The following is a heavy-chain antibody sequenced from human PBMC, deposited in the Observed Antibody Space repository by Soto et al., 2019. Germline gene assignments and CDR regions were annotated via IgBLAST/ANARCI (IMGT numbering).Heavy chain of an antibody. CDR3: AKVLYGSGSYYHFDY. Sequence: EVQLLESGGGLVQPGGSLRLSCAASGFTFSSYAMSWVRQAPGKGLEWVSAISGSGGSTYYADSVKGRFTISRDNSKNTLYLQMKSLRAEDTAVYYCAKVLYGSGSYYHFDYWGQGTLVTVSS. J-gene: IGHJ4*02. V-gene: IGHV3-23*01. D-gene: IGHD3-10*01. CDR1: GFTFSSYA. CDR2: ISGSGGST.